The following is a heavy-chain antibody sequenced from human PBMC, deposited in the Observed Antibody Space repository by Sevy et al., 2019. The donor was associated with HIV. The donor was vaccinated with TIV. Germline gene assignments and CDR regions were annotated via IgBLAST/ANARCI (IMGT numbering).Heavy chain of an antibody. CDR3: AKVDSSGWYSKGAGDWFDP. V-gene: IGHV3-23*01. Sequence: GGSLRLSCAASGFTFSSYAMSWVRQAPGKGLEWVSVISGSGGSTYYADSVKGRFTISRDNSKNTLYRQMNSLRAEDTAVYYCAKVDSSGWYSKGAGDWFDPWGQGTLVTVSS. J-gene: IGHJ5*02. D-gene: IGHD6-19*01. CDR1: GFTFSSYA. CDR2: ISGSGGST.